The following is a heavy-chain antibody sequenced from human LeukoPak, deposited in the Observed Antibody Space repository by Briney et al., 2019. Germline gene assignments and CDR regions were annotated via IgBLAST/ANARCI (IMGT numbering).Heavy chain of an antibody. D-gene: IGHD3-10*01. CDR2: ISSSGSVI. CDR3: ARGGRFLWFVGDF. Sequence: PGGSLRLSCAASGFTFSSHEMSWVRQAPGKGLEWVSYISSSGSVIYYADSVKGRFTISGDNAKNSLYLQMNSLRAEDTAVYYCARGGRFLWFVGDFWGPGTLVTVSS. J-gene: IGHJ4*02. CDR1: GFTFSSHE. V-gene: IGHV3-48*03.